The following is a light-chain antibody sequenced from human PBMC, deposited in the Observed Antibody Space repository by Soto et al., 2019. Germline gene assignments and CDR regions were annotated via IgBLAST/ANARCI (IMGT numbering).Light chain of an antibody. J-gene: IGKJ1*01. CDR3: QQYNNWPPRWT. V-gene: IGKV3-15*01. Sequence: EIVMTQSPATLSVSPGERATLSCRASQSVSSNLAWYRQKPGQAPRLLIYAASTRAIGIPARFSGSGSGTEFTLTISSLQSEDFAVYYCQQYNNWPPRWTFGQGTKVEIK. CDR2: AAS. CDR1: QSVSSN.